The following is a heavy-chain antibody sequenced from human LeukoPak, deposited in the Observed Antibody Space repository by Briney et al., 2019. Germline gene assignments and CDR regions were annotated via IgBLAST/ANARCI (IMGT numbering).Heavy chain of an antibody. Sequence: SETLSLTCAVYGGSFSGYYWSWIRKPPGKGLEWIGEINHSGSTNYNPSLKGRVTISVDTSKNQFSLKLSSVTAADTAVYYCARGNPVEAGTVYYYGMDVWGQGTTVTVSS. CDR3: ARGNPVEAGTVYYYGMDV. CDR2: INHSGST. V-gene: IGHV4-34*01. J-gene: IGHJ6*02. D-gene: IGHD6-19*01. CDR1: GGSFSGYY.